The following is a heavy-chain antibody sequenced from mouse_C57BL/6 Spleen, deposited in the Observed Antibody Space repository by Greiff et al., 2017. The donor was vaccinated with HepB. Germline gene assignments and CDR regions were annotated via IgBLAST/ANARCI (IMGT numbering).Heavy chain of an antibody. V-gene: IGHV1-59*01. Sequence: QVQLQQPGAELVRPGTSVKLSCKASGYTFTSYWMHWVKQRPGQGLEWIGVIDPSDSYTNYNQKFKGKATLTVDTSSSTAYMQLSSLTSEDSAVYYCARGPLYDSNFYAMDYWGQGTSVTVSS. D-gene: IGHD2-5*01. CDR2: IDPSDSYT. J-gene: IGHJ4*01. CDR1: GYTFTSYW. CDR3: ARGPLYDSNFYAMDY.